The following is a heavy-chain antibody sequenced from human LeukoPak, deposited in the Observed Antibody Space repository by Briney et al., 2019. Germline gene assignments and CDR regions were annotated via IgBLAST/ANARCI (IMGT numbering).Heavy chain of an antibody. CDR2: ISAHNGNT. Sequence: ASVKVSCKASGYTFTSYGISWVRQAPGQGLEWMGWISAHNGNTNYAQKLQGRVTMTTDTSTSTAYMELRSLRSDDTAVYYCASHYYDSSGYYFFGYWGQGTLVTVSS. V-gene: IGHV1-18*01. D-gene: IGHD3-22*01. CDR3: ASHYYDSSGYYFFGY. J-gene: IGHJ4*02. CDR1: GYTFTSYG.